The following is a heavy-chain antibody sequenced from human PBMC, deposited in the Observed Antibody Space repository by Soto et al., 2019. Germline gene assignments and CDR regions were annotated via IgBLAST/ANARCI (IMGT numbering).Heavy chain of an antibody. V-gene: IGHV3-11*01. CDR1: GFSFSEYY. CDR2: ISISGSTI. J-gene: IGHJ4*02. Sequence: GGSLRLSCTASGFSFSEYYMSWIRRAPGKXLEWVSYISISGSTIYYADSVKGRFTISRDNAKNSVYLQMNSLRAEDTAVYYCARAQYCGGDCYPTHFHYWGQGTLVTVSS. D-gene: IGHD2-21*02. CDR3: ARAQYCGGDCYPTHFHY.